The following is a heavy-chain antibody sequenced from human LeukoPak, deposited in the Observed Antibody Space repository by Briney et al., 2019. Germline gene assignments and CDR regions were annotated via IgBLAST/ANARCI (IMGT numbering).Heavy chain of an antibody. CDR2: ISYDGSNK. CDR3: ARDGGWYYLDY. D-gene: IGHD6-19*01. V-gene: IGHV3-30-3*01. J-gene: IGHJ4*02. CDR1: GFTFSSYA. Sequence: GGSLRLSCAASGFTFSSYATHWVRQAPGKGLEWVAFISYDGSNKYYADSVKGRFTISRDNSKNTMYLQMNSLRGEDTAVYYCARDGGWYYLDYWGQGTLVTVSS.